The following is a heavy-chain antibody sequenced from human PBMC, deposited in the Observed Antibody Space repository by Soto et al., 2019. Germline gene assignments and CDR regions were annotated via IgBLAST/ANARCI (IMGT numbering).Heavy chain of an antibody. J-gene: IGHJ3*02. D-gene: IGHD6-13*01. V-gene: IGHV1-69*01. Sequence: QVQLVQSGAEVKKPGSSVKVSCKASGGTFSSYAISWVRQAPGQGLEWMGGIIPIFGTANYAQKLQGRVTTAADDSTSTAYMELSSRRSEDTAVYYGARDPAPPLSGSSSSWDDAFDIWGQGTMVTVSS. CDR1: GGTFSSYA. CDR3: ARDPAPPLSGSSSSWDDAFDI. CDR2: IIPIFGTA.